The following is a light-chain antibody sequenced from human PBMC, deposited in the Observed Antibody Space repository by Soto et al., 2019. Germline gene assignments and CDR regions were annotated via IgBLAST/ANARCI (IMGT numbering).Light chain of an antibody. CDR2: GAS. Sequence: EILMTQSPATLSVSPGETATLSCRASQSVSTKLAWYQQKPGQAPRLLINGASTRATGVPARFSGSGSGTEFTLTISSLQSEDFAVYYCQQSNNWPWTFGQGTKVDIK. CDR1: QSVSTK. J-gene: IGKJ1*01. V-gene: IGKV3-15*01. CDR3: QQSNNWPWT.